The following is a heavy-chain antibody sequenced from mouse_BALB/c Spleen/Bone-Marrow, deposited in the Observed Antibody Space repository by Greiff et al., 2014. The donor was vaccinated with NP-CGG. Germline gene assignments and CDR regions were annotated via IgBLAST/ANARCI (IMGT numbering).Heavy chain of an antibody. D-gene: IGHD4-1*01. CDR2: IYPGDGDT. CDR1: GYTFTSYW. V-gene: IGHV1-87*01. CDR3: ARGWDWFAY. J-gene: IGHJ3*01. Sequence: VQLQQSGAELARPGASVKLSCKASGYTFTSYWMQWVKQRPGQGLEWIGAIYPGDGDTRYTQKFKGKATLTADKSSSTAYMHLSSLASEDSAVYYCARGWDWFAYWGQGTLVTVSA.